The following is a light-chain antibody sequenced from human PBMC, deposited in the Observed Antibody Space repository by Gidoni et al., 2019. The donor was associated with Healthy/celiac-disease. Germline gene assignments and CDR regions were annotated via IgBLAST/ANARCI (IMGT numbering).Light chain of an antibody. CDR1: QSVSSY. CDR3: QQRSNWPLT. CDR2: DAS. J-gene: IGKJ4*01. V-gene: IGKV3-11*01. Sequence: EIVLTQSPATLSLSPGERSTLSCRASQSVSSYLDWYQQNPVQAPRLLIYDASNRAPGIPARLSGSGSGTDFTLTISSLEPVDFAVYYCQQRSNWPLTCGGGTKVEI.